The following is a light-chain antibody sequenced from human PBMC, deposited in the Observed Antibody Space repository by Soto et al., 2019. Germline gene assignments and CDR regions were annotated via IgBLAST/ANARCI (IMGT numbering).Light chain of an antibody. CDR3: QQYDNLPLT. Sequence: DILMSQSPSSLSASVGDRVTITCQASQDISNYLNWYQQKPGKAPKLLIYDASNLETGVPSRFSGSGSGTDFTFTISSLQPADIATYYCQQYDNLPLTFGGGTKVDI. CDR1: QDISNY. V-gene: IGKV1-33*01. J-gene: IGKJ4*01. CDR2: DAS.